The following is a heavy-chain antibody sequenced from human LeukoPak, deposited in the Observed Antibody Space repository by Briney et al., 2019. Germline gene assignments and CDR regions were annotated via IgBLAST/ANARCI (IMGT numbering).Heavy chain of an antibody. V-gene: IGHV4-4*07. CDR2: VYTSGTT. Sequence: SETLSLTCTVSGGSISGYYWSWFRQPAGKGLEWFGRVYTSGTTNYNPSLKSRVTMSIDTSKNQFSLKLTSVTAADTAVYYCARGFGHPWGQGTLVTVSS. CDR1: GGSISGYY. J-gene: IGHJ5*02. D-gene: IGHD3-10*01. CDR3: ARGFGHP.